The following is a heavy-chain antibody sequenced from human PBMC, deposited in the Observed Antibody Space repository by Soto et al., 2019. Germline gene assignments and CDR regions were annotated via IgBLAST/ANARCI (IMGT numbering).Heavy chain of an antibody. CDR3: AGDSSGVYYYYGMDV. J-gene: IGHJ6*02. CDR2: IYHSGST. Sequence: TSETLSLTCAVSGGSISSSNWWSWVRQPPGKGLEWIGEIYHSGSTNYNPSLKSRVTISVDKSKNQFSLKLSSVTAADTAVYYCAGDSSGVYYYYGMDVWGQGTTVTVSS. CDR1: GGSISSSNW. D-gene: IGHD3-22*01. V-gene: IGHV4-4*02.